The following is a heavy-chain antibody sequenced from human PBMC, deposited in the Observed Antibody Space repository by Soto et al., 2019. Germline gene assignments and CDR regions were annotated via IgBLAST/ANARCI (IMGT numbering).Heavy chain of an antibody. CDR1: GGSIRSSSHF. Sequence: SETLSLTCTVSGGSIRSSSHFWTWIRHHPGKGLEWIGFIYFSGSTFYHPSLKSRAAISIDPPRNQFSLKLTSVTAADTAVYYCARVRAVGATTIDYWGQGTLVTVSS. V-gene: IGHV4-30-4*08. CDR2: IYFSGST. J-gene: IGHJ4*02. CDR3: ARVRAVGATTIDY. D-gene: IGHD1-26*01.